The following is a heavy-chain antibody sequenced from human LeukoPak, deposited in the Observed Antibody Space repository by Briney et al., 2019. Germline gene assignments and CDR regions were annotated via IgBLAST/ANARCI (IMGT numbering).Heavy chain of an antibody. CDR2: IWSDGSQT. D-gene: IGHD3-16*01. CDR1: AFSFSGDA. V-gene: IGHV3-33*01. CDR3: AGAAGLGNYLIDY. J-gene: IGHJ4*02. Sequence: PGGSLRLSCAASAFSFSGDAIHLVRQAPGKGLEWVALIWSDGSQTKYAGSVKGRFTVSRDNSKNTAFLQMSGLTVEDTAVYYCAGAAGLGNYLIDYWGQGTLVTVTS.